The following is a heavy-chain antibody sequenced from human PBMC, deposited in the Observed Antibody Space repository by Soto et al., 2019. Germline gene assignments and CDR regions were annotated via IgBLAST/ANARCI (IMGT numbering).Heavy chain of an antibody. Sequence: ETSVTLSCKASGGTNSSYGLSWVRQATGQGPEWMGWISAYSGNTNYAQKFQGRVTMTTDTSTRTAYMELRSLRSDDTAVYYCAREGQLGYWGQGTLVTVSS. CDR1: GGTNSSYG. V-gene: IGHV1-18*01. D-gene: IGHD6-6*01. CDR2: ISAYSGNT. J-gene: IGHJ4*02. CDR3: AREGQLGY.